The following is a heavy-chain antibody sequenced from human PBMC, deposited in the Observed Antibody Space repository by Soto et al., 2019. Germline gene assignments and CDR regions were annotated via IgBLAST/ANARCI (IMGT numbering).Heavy chain of an antibody. V-gene: IGHV4-30-2*01. CDR2: ISHTGRT. CDR3: ARAVAPFLGTSFDP. D-gene: IGHD3-16*01. Sequence: QLQLQESGSGLVKPSQTLSLTCAVSGGSISSGNSYAWSWIRQPPGKGLEWIGSISHTGRTSYNPSLKGRVTMSVDKYRNLFSLKLSSVTAPDMAVYYCARAVAPFLGTSFDPWGQGSLVIVSS. J-gene: IGHJ5*02. CDR1: GGSISSGNSYA.